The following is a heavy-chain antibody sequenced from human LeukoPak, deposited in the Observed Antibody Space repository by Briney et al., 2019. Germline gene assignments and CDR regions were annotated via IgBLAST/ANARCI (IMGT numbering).Heavy chain of an antibody. D-gene: IGHD6-19*01. CDR3: ASLREKSSSGIKGMDV. CDR2: INHSGST. Sequence: SETLSLTCAVYGGSFSGYYWSWIRQPPGKGLEWIGEINHSGSTYYNPSLKSGVTISGDTSKNHFSLNLISVTAADTAIYYCASLREKSSSGIKGMDVWGKGTTVTVSS. CDR1: GGSFSGYY. J-gene: IGHJ6*04. V-gene: IGHV4-34*01.